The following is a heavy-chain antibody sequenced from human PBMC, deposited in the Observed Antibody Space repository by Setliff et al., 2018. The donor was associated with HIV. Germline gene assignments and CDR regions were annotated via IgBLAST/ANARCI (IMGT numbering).Heavy chain of an antibody. J-gene: IGHJ4*02. Sequence: SETLSLTCAVYGVSFSGYYWSWIRQPPGKGLEWIGEINHSGSTNYNPSLKSRVTISVDTSKNQFSLKLSSVTAADTAVYYCARWGYGSGSYVDYWGQGTLVTVSS. CDR1: GVSFSGYY. V-gene: IGHV4-34*01. D-gene: IGHD3-10*01. CDR3: ARWGYGSGSYVDY. CDR2: INHSGST.